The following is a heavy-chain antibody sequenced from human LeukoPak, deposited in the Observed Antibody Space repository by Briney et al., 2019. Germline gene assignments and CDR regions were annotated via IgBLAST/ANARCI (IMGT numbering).Heavy chain of an antibody. CDR1: GGSISSGSYY. V-gene: IGHV4-31*03. Sequence: SETLSLTCPVSGGSISSGSYYWAWIRQHPGKGLEWIGYIYYSGSTYYNPSLKSRVTVSEDTSKNQFSLKLTSVTAADTAVYYCARRAPSAGYFDLWGRGTLVSVSS. J-gene: IGHJ2*01. CDR3: ARRAPSAGYFDL. CDR2: IYYSGST.